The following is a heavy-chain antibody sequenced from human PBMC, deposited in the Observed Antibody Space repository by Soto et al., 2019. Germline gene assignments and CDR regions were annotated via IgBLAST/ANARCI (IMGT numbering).Heavy chain of an antibody. Sequence: EVQLLESGGGLVQPGGSLRLSCTASGFTFSSYVMYWVRQAPGKGLEWVSAISDSSGTTYYADSVKGRFTVSRDNSKNTLYLQINSLRAEDTAVYYCARRLPYGGNGRYFDYWGQGTLVTVSS. CDR1: GFTFSSYV. CDR2: ISDSSGTT. CDR3: ARRLPYGGNGRYFDY. D-gene: IGHD4-17*01. V-gene: IGHV3-23*01. J-gene: IGHJ4*02.